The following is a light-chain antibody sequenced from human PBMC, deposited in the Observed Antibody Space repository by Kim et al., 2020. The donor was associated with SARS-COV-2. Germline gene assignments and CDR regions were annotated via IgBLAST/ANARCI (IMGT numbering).Light chain of an antibody. V-gene: IGLV2-23*02. CDR2: EVS. J-gene: IGLJ1*01. Sequence: GPSITIACTGTSSDVGSHNLVSWYQQHPGKVPKLMIYEVSKRPSGDSNRFSGSKSGNTASLTISGLQAEDEADYYCCSYAGSSTYVFGTGTKVTVL. CDR3: CSYAGSSTYV. CDR1: SSDVGSHNL.